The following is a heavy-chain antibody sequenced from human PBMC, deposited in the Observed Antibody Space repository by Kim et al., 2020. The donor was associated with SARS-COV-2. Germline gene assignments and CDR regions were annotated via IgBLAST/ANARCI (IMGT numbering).Heavy chain of an antibody. CDR3: VKEENLVTPEFFQY. CDR2: ISYDASKK. Sequence: GGSLRLSCVASGFSFSTYAIHWVRQAPGKDLEWVSSISYDASKKKYTDSVKGRFTISRDNSKNTVYLQMHSLKVDDTAVYFCVKEENLVTPEFFQYWGQGTLVTVSS. V-gene: IGHV3-30*14. J-gene: IGHJ1*01. D-gene: IGHD1-26*01. CDR1: GFSFSTYA.